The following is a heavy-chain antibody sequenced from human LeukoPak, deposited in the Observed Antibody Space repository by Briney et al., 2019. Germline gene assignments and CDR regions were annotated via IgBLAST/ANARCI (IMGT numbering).Heavy chain of an antibody. CDR2: ISSSTDYI. Sequence: GGSLRLSCAASGFTFSSYSMNWVRQAPGKGLEWVSSISSSTDYISYADSMKGRFTISRDNAKNSLYLQMNSLRAEDTAVYYCARAGGSTVSHSDYWSEATLVTVSS. J-gene: IGHJ4*02. V-gene: IGHV3-21*01. CDR1: GFTFSSYS. D-gene: IGHD4-17*01. CDR3: ARAGGSTVSHSDY.